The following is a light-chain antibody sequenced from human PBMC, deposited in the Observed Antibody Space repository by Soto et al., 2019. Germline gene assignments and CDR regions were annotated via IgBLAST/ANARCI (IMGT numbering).Light chain of an antibody. Sequence: EIVLTQSPATLSLSPGETATLSCRASQSVSNSLAWYQQKPGQAPRLLIYDASNRATGIPARFSGSGSGTDFTLTISSLEPEDFAVYYCQQRSSWPPCTFGQGTKLEIK. CDR1: QSVSNS. J-gene: IGKJ2*02. CDR2: DAS. V-gene: IGKV3-11*01. CDR3: QQRSSWPPCT.